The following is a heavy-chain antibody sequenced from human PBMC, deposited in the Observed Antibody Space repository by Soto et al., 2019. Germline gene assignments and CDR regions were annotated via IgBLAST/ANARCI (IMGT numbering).Heavy chain of an antibody. Sequence: SETLSLTCTVSGGSISSYYWSWIRQPAGKGLEWIGRIYTSGSTNYNPSLKSRVTMSVDTSKNQFSLKLSSVTAADTAVYYCARDRGELPPRYAFDIWGQGTMVTVSS. D-gene: IGHD1-26*01. CDR2: IYTSGST. J-gene: IGHJ3*02. CDR3: ARDRGELPPRYAFDI. V-gene: IGHV4-4*07. CDR1: GGSISSYY.